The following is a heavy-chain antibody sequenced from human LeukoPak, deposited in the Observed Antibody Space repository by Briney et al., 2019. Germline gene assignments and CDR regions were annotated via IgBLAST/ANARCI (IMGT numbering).Heavy chain of an antibody. CDR3: ARVRVTGYSNFAY. Sequence: GGSLRLSCAASGFTISSYYMAWDRQAPGKGLEWVSVIYHSGNTDYADSVKGRFTISRDNSKNTVYLQMSSLRAEDTAVYYCARVRVTGYSNFAYWGQGTLVTVSS. D-gene: IGHD3-9*01. J-gene: IGHJ4*02. CDR2: IYHSGNT. V-gene: IGHV3-53*01. CDR1: GFTISSYY.